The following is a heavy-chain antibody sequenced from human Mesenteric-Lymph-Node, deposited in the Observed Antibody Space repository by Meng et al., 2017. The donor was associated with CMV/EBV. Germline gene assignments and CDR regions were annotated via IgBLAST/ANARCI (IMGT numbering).Heavy chain of an antibody. V-gene: IGHV3-48*03. CDR3: ANIAYYYDTTGTFDGDYFDS. J-gene: IGHJ4*02. CDR2: IGSSGDAI. D-gene: IGHD3-22*01. CDR1: GFTFLTYE. Sequence: GESLKISCAASGFTFLTYEMNWVRQAPGKGLEWISYIGSSGDAIYYADSVKGRFIISRDNTENTLFLQMNSLRLEDTAVYHCANIAYYYDTTGTFDGDYFDSWGQGTLVTVSS.